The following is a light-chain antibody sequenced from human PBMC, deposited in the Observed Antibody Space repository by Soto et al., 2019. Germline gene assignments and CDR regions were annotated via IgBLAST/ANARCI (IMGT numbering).Light chain of an antibody. CDR3: QAYESSVTAIYV. V-gene: IGLV1-40*01. CDR2: GNT. CDR1: SSNIGAGSD. Sequence: QSVLTQPPSISGAPGQRVTISCTGSSSNIGAGSDVHWYHQLPGTAPKLRIYGNTNRPAGFPDRFAVSKSGTSASLAIAGLQTEDEGDYYCQAYESSVTAIYVCASGTEVTV. J-gene: IGLJ1*01.